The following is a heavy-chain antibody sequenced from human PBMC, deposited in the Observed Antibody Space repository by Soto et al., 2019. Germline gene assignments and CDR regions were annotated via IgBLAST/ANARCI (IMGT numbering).Heavy chain of an antibody. Sequence: QVQLVESGGGVVQPGRSLRLSCAGSGFTFSAYGMDWVRQAPGKGLEWVAVISYDGSNKYYADSVKGRFTISRDNSKNTLYLQMNSLRAEDTAVYYCAKDRMGAGVRGYFDYWGQGTLVTDSS. D-gene: IGHD3-10*01. CDR2: ISYDGSNK. V-gene: IGHV3-30*18. J-gene: IGHJ4*02. CDR3: AKDRMGAGVRGYFDY. CDR1: GFTFSAYG.